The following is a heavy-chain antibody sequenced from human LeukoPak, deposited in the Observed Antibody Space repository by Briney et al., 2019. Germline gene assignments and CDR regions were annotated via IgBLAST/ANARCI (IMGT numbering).Heavy chain of an antibody. CDR1: GGSISSYY. V-gene: IGHV4-59*01. D-gene: IGHD2-21*02. Sequence: SETLSLTCTVSGGSISSYYWSWIRQPPGKGLEWIGYIYYSGSTNYNPSLKSRVTISVDMSKNQFSLKLSSVTAADTAVYYCARIAVTEFDPWGQGTLVTVSS. J-gene: IGHJ5*02. CDR3: ARIAVTEFDP. CDR2: IYYSGST.